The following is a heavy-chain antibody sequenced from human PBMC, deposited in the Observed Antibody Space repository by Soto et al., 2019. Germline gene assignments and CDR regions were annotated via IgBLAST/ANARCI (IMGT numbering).Heavy chain of an antibody. CDR2: IIPIFVTA. V-gene: IGHV1-69*13. CDR3: ARDVDTAMFGFVQDYYYGMDV. CDR1: GGTSSSYA. Sequence: GASVKVSCKAFGGTSSSYAISWVRQAPGQGLEWMGGIIPIFVTANYAQKFQARVTITAEQSTSTAYMELSSLRSEETAVYYCARDVDTAMFGFVQDYYYGMDVWGQGTTVTVSS. D-gene: IGHD5-18*01. J-gene: IGHJ6*02.